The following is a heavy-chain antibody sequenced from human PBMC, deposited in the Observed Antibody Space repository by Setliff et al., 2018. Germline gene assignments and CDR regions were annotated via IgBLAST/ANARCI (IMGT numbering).Heavy chain of an antibody. J-gene: IGHJ6*03. CDR1: GYTFTDYA. CDR3: ARDKGYDSSAYYFYYYYYMDV. Sequence: ASVKVSCKASGYTFTDYAMHWVRQAPGQRLEWMGWINPGNGNTKYSQKFQGRVTITRDTSASTAYMELSSLRSEDTAVYYCARDKGYDSSAYYFYYYYYMDVWGQGTTVTVSS. CDR2: INPGNGNT. D-gene: IGHD3-22*01. V-gene: IGHV1-3*01.